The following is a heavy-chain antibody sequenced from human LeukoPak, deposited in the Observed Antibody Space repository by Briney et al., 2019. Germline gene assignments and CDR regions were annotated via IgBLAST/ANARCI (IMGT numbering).Heavy chain of an antibody. D-gene: IGHD6-19*01. CDR1: GFTFSSYW. V-gene: IGHV3-7*01. CDR3: ARDTAVAGQIIDY. J-gene: IGHJ4*02. CDR2: IKQDGSEK. Sequence: GGSLRLSCAASGFTFSSYWMSWVRQAPGKGLEWVANIKQDGSEKYYVDSVKGRFTISRDNAKNSLYLQMNSLRAEDTAVYHCARDTAVAGQIIDYWGQGTLVTVSS.